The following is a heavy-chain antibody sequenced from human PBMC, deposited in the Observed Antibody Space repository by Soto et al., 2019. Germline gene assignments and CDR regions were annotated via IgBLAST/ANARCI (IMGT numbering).Heavy chain of an antibody. V-gene: IGHV3-11*05. CDR2: IRSRTGST. CDR3: AREGVGGYSGSSAPFDY. D-gene: IGHD5-12*01. Sequence: QVQLVESGGGLVKPGGSLRLSCAASGFRFSDYYMSWVRQAPGKGLEWVSSIRSRTGSTNYADSVQGRFTISRDNGKNSLYLQVKSLRAEDTAVYFCAREGVGGYSGSSAPFDYWVQGTLVTVSS. CDR1: GFRFSDYY. J-gene: IGHJ4*02.